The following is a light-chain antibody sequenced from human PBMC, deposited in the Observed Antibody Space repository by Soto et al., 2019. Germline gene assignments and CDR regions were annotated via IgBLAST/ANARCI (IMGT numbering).Light chain of an antibody. Sequence: QSVLTQPASVSGSPGQSIAISCTGTSSDVGGYNSVSWYQQHPGKAPKLMIYNVSNRPPGVSDRFSGSKSGNTASLTISGFQAEDEADYYCSSYTSSNTYVFGTGTKVTVL. J-gene: IGLJ1*01. V-gene: IGLV2-14*03. CDR1: SSDVGGYNS. CDR3: SSYTSSNTYV. CDR2: NVS.